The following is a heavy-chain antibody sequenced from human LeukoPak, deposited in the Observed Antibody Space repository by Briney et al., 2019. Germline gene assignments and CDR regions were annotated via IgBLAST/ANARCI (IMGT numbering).Heavy chain of an antibody. CDR2: ISSSGSTV. CDR3: ARDRDYYDSSAYYPLDAFDI. V-gene: IGHV3-48*03. J-gene: IGHJ3*02. Sequence: PGGSLRLSCAAAGFTFSSYEMNWVRQAPGKGLEWVSYISSSGSTVYYADSVKGRFTISRDNAKNSLYLQMNSLRAEDTAVYYCARDRDYYDSSAYYPLDAFDIWGQGTMVTVSS. CDR1: GFTFSSYE. D-gene: IGHD3-22*01.